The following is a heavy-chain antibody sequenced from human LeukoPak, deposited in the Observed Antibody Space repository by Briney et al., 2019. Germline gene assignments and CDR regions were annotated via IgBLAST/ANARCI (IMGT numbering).Heavy chain of an antibody. CDR2: TTSSSSTI. CDR1: GFAFTSYT. D-gene: IGHD2/OR15-2a*01. CDR3: ARNFDS. J-gene: IGHJ4*02. Sequence: GGSLRLSCAASGFAFTSYTMNWVRQAPGKGLEWVSYTTSSSSTIYYADSVKGRFTMSRDNAENSLYLQMNSLRAEDTAVYYCARNFDSWGQGTQVTVSS. V-gene: IGHV3-48*01.